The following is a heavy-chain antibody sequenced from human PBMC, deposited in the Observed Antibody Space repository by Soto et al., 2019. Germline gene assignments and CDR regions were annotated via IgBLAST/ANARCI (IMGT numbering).Heavy chain of an antibody. CDR3: ARAYSMARVVVPASGMDV. CDR2: INPSGGST. D-gene: IGHD2-2*01. CDR1: GYTFTSYY. Sequence: ASVKVSCKASGYTFTSYYMHWVRQAPGQGLEWMGIINPSGGSTSYAQKFQGRVTMTRETSTGTVYMELGSLRSEDTAVYYCARAYSMARVVVPASGMDVWGQGTTVTVSS. V-gene: IGHV1-46*01. J-gene: IGHJ6*02.